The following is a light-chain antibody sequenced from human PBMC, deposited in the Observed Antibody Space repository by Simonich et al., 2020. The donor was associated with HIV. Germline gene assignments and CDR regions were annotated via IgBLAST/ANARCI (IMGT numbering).Light chain of an antibody. J-gene: IGLJ2*01. CDR1: SSDVGGYNS. V-gene: IGLV2-14*01. Sequence: QSALTQPASVSGSPGQSITISCTGTSSDVGGYNSVSWYQQHPGKAPKLMIYDVSKRPSGVSNRFSGSKSGNTASLTISVLQAEDEADYYCSSYTSSSTFVVFGGGTKLTVL. CDR2: DVS. CDR3: SSYTSSSTFVV.